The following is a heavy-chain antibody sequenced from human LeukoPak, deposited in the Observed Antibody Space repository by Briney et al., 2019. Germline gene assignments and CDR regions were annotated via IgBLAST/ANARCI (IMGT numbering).Heavy chain of an antibody. CDR3: SRSRCSSSSCASRGAFDI. V-gene: IGHV4-4*07. Sequence: SETLSLTCNVSGGSISNYYWSWIRQPAGRGRELIGRVYTSGSTNYNPSLKSRVTMSVDTSKNQFSLKLSSVTAADTAVCYCSRSRCSSSSCASRGAFDIWGQGTMVTVSS. D-gene: IGHD2-2*01. J-gene: IGHJ3*02. CDR2: VYTSGST. CDR1: GGSISNYY.